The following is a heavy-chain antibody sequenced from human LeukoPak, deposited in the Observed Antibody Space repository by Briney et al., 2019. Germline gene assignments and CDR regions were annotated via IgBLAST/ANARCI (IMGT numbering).Heavy chain of an antibody. CDR3: ARVDSNYYDSSGYSDY. CDR1: GFTFSSYS. D-gene: IGHD3-22*01. J-gene: IGHJ4*02. V-gene: IGHV3-66*01. Sequence: GGSLRLSCAASGFTFSSYSMNWVRQAPGKGLEWVSVIYSGGSTYYADSVKGRFTISRDNSKNTLYLQMNSLRAEDTAVYYCARVDSNYYDSSGYSDYWGQGTLVTVSS. CDR2: IYSGGST.